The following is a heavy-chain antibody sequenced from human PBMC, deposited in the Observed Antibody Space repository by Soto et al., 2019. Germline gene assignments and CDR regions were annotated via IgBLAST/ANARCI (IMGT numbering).Heavy chain of an antibody. CDR3: ARANSVLLWFGELLSRPYNWFDP. J-gene: IGHJ5*02. D-gene: IGHD3-10*01. V-gene: IGHV4-34*01. CDR2: INHSGST. Sequence: SETLSLTCAVYGGSFSGNYWSWIRQPPGKGLEWIGEINHSGSTNYNPSLKSRVTISVDTSKNQFSLKLSSVTAADTAVYYCARANSVLLWFGELLSRPYNWFDPWGQGTLVTVSS. CDR1: GGSFSGNY.